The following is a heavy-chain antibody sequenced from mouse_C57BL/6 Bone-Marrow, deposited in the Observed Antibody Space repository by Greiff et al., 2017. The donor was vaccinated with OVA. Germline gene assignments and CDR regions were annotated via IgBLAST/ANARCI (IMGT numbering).Heavy chain of an antibody. CDR1: GFSFNTYA. V-gene: IGHV10-1*01. CDR3: VRPDGYYAMDY. CDR2: IRSKSNNYAT. D-gene: IGHD2-3*01. Sequence: DVMLVESGGGLVQPKGSLKLSCAASGFSFNTYAMNWVRQAPGKGLEWVARIRSKSNNYATYYADSVKDRFTISRDDSESMLYLQMNNLKTEDTAMYYCVRPDGYYAMDYWGQGTSVTVSS. J-gene: IGHJ4*01.